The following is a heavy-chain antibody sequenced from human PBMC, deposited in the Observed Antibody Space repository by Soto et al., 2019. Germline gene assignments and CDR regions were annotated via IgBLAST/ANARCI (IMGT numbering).Heavy chain of an antibody. Sequence: SETLSLTCAVSGYSISNGYYWGWIRQPPGKGLEWIGSIYHTGSTYYNPSLKSRVTISVDTSKNQFSLKLGSVTAADTAVYYCARRHSSNWYGLDYWGQGTLVTVSS. CDR1: GYSISNGYY. CDR3: ARRHSSNWYGLDY. CDR2: IYHTGST. D-gene: IGHD6-13*01. V-gene: IGHV4-38-2*01. J-gene: IGHJ4*02.